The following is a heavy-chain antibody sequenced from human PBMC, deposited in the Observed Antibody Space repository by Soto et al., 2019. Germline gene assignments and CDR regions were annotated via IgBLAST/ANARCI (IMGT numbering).Heavy chain of an antibody. CDR1: ICPISRGGYY. Sequence: PSESLALTFTVAICPISRGGYYWSWIRPHPGNGLEWIGYIYYSGSTYYNPSLKSRVTISVDTSKNQFSLKLSSVTAADTAVYYCARAGVSYGYIRLGYYYYYGMDGWGQGTKVPVSS. CDR3: ARAGVSYGYIRLGYYYYYGMDG. V-gene: IGHV4-31*03. CDR2: IYYSGST. D-gene: IGHD5-18*01. J-gene: IGHJ6*02.